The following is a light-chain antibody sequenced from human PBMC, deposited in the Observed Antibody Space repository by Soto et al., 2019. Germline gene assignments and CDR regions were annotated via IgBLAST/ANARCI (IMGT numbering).Light chain of an antibody. Sequence: AIQLTQSPSSLSASVGDRVTITCRAGQGTRSPLGWYQQKPGKVPELLIYAASTLQSGVPSSFSRSGSGTDFTLTISSLQPEDFATYYCLLDYSYFWAFGQGTKVEIK. J-gene: IGKJ1*01. CDR1: QGTRSP. V-gene: IGKV1-6*01. CDR2: AAS. CDR3: LLDYSYFWA.